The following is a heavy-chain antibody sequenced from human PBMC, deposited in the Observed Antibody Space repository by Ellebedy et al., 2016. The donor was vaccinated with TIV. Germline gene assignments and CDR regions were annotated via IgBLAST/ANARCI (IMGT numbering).Heavy chain of an antibody. V-gene: IGHV3-30-3*01. CDR3: ARLDSSSWYMGYYFDY. J-gene: IGHJ4*02. CDR2: ISYDGSNK. CDR1: GFTFSSYA. Sequence: GESLKISCAASGFTFSSYAMHWVRQAPGKGLEWVAVISYDGSNKYYADSVKGRVTISRDNSKNTLYLQMNSLRAEDTAVFYCARLDSSSWYMGYYFDYWGQGTLVTVSS. D-gene: IGHD6-13*01.